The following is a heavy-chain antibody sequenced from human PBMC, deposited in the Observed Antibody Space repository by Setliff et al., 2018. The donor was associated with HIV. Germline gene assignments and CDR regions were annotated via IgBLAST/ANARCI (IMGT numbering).Heavy chain of an antibody. CDR1: RFSFSTFW. CDR2: INEDGNKK. J-gene: IGHJ3*02. V-gene: IGHV3-7*03. Sequence: GGSLRLSCATSRFSFSTFWMTWVRQAPGKGLEWIANINEDGNKKYHAGSVWGRFTISRDNAKNSLYLQMNSLRVEDTAVYYCARDRSSGYYYPDAFDIWGQGTMVTVSS. D-gene: IGHD3-22*01. CDR3: ARDRSSGYYYPDAFDI.